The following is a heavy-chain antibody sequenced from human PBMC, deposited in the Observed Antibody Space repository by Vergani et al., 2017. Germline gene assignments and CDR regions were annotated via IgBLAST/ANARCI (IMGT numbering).Heavy chain of an antibody. V-gene: IGHV4-61*02. CDR2: MYGSGST. CDR1: GGSIGSSDYY. CDR3: ARDRAGMVRGILDY. D-gene: IGHD3-10*01. Sequence: QVQLQESGPGPVKPSQTLSLTCNVSGGSIGSSDYYWSWIRQPAGKGLEWIGRMYGSGSTTYNPSLKSRVSMSLDTSKNQFSLKLTSVTAADTAVYYCARDRAGMVRGILDYWGQGTLVTVSS. J-gene: IGHJ4*02.